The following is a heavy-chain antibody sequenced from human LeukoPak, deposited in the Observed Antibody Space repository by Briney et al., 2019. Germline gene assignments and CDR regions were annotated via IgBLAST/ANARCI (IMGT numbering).Heavy chain of an antibody. V-gene: IGHV3-30*02. D-gene: IGHD3-10*01. CDR2: IQYDAINI. CDR3: AKDRGTSWYNAMDV. J-gene: IGHJ6*02. CDR1: GIPFTRNG. Sequence: PGGSLRLSCAASGIPFTRNGMHWVRQAPGKGLEGVAFIQYDAINIKYGDSVKGRFTISRDNSKNTLYLQMNSLTPEDTAVYYCAKDRGTSWYNAMDVWGQGTTVTVSS.